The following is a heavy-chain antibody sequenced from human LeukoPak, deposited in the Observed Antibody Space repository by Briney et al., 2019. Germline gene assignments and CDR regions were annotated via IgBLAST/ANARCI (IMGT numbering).Heavy chain of an antibody. CDR2: ISSTSTTT. D-gene: IGHD3-22*01. Sequence: GGSLRLSCAASGFTFSRYSMNWVRQAPGKGLEWVSYISSTSTTTNYGASVRGRFTISRDNSKNTLYLQMNSLRAEDTAVYYCAREILDYDSSGYYGYWGQGILVTVSS. J-gene: IGHJ4*02. CDR1: GFTFSRYS. CDR3: AREILDYDSSGYYGY. V-gene: IGHV3-48*01.